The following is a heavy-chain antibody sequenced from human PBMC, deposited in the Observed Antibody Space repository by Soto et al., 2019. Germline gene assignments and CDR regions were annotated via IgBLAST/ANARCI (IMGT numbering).Heavy chain of an antibody. CDR2: ISYDGSNK. J-gene: IGHJ6*02. V-gene: IGHV3-30*03. CDR3: ARTMVTTEMAYYYYGMDV. Sequence: PGGSLRLSCAASGFTLSSYGMHWVRQAPGKGLEWVAVISYDGSNKYYADSVKGRFTISRDNSKNTLYLQMNSLRAEDTAVYYCARTMVTTEMAYYYYGMDVWGQGTTVTVSS. CDR1: GFTLSSYG. D-gene: IGHD4-17*01.